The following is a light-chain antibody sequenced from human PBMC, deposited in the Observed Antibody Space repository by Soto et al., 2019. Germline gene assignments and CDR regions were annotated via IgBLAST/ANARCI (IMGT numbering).Light chain of an antibody. CDR1: QIVDSSY. J-gene: IGKJ1*01. V-gene: IGKV3-20*01. CDR2: GVS. Sequence: EIVLTQSPGTLSLSPGERATLSCRASQIVDSSYLAWYQQKPGQAPRLLIYGVSSRATGIPDRFSGIGSGTDFTLTIRRLEPEDFAVYYCQQYGGSSRTFGQGTKVDIK. CDR3: QQYGGSSRT.